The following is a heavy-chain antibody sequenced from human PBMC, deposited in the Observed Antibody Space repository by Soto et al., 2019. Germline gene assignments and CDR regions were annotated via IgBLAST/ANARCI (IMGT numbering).Heavy chain of an antibody. V-gene: IGHV4-61*08. D-gene: IGHD3-22*01. CDR1: GGSISSGGYS. Sequence: SETLSLTCAVSGGSISSGGYSWSWIRQPPGKGLEWIGYIYYSGSTNYNPSLKSRVTISVDTSKNQFSLKLSSVTAADTAVYYCARTYDDSGPNSGGYGFDIWGQGTMVTVSS. CDR3: ARTYDDSGPNSGGYGFDI. J-gene: IGHJ3*02. CDR2: IYYSGST.